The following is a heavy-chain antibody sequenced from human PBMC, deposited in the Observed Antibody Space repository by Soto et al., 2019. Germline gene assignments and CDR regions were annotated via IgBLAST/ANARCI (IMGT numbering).Heavy chain of an antibody. CDR1: CGSLSGYY. CDR2: INHSGST. CDR3: AKLKNSYYYGMDV. Sequence: SETLSLTCAVHCGSLSGYYWTWIRQPPGKGLEWIGEINHSGSTNYNPSLNSRVTISVDRSKNQLSLNLTSVTAADTAVYYCAKLKNSYYYGMDVWGQGTTVTVSS. J-gene: IGHJ6*02. V-gene: IGHV4-34*01.